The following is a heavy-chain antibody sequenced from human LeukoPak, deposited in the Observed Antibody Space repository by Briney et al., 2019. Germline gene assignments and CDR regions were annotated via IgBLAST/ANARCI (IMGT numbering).Heavy chain of an antibody. CDR3: ARDMYKSGWLGMDV. J-gene: IGHJ6*02. CDR2: INPNNGGT. CDR1: GHTFTDYY. D-gene: IGHD6-19*01. V-gene: IGHV1-2*02. Sequence: ASVKVPCKASGHTFTDYYMHWVRQAPGQGLEWVGWINPNNGGTNYAQKFQGRVTMTRDTSISTAYMELSKMTYDDTAVYYCARDMYKSGWLGMDVWGQGTTVTVSS.